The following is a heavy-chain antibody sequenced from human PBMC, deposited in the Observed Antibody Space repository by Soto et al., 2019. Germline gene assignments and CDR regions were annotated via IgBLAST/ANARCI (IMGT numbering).Heavy chain of an antibody. J-gene: IGHJ4*02. Sequence: ASVKVSCKASGYTFTSYGISWVRQAPGQGLEWMGWISAYNGNTNYAQKLQGRVTMTTDTSTSTAYMEQRRLRSDDTAVYYCARGITMVRGATDTPYYFDYWGQGTLVTVSS. V-gene: IGHV1-18*01. CDR3: ARGITMVRGATDTPYYFDY. D-gene: IGHD3-10*01. CDR2: ISAYNGNT. CDR1: GYTFTSYG.